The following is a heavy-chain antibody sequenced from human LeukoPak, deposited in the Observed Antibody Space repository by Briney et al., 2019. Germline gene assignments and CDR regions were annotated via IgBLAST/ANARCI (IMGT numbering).Heavy chain of an antibody. D-gene: IGHD3-10*01. V-gene: IGHV3-21*01. J-gene: IGHJ4*02. Sequence: GGSLRLSCAASGFTFSSYSMNWVRQAPGKGLEWVSSISSSSSYIYYADSVKGRFTISRDNAKNSLYLQMNSLRAEDTAVYYCARDQGSVVRGVIREIDYWGQGTLVTVSS. CDR1: GFTFSSYS. CDR3: ARDQGSVVRGVIREIDY. CDR2: ISSSSSYI.